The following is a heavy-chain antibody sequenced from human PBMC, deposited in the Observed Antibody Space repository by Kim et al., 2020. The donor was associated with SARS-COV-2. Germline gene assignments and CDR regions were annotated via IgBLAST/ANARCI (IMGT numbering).Heavy chain of an antibody. V-gene: IGHV1-58*01. CDR2: IVVGSGNT. D-gene: IGHD2-21*02. CDR1: GFTFTSSA. J-gene: IGHJ4*02. Sequence: SVKVSCKASGFTFTSSAVQWVRQARGQRLEWIGWIVVGSGNTNYAQKFQERVIITRDMSTSTAYMELSSLRSEDTAVYYRAAGYCGGDCYFNYWGQGTL. CDR3: AAGYCGGDCYFNY.